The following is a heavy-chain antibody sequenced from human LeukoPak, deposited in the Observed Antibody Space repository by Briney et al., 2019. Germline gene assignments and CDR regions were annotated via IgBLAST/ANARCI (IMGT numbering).Heavy chain of an antibody. CDR3: AREGIWSGYYTLSSGYYYGMDV. Sequence: QAGGSLRLSCAASGFTVSSNYMSWVRQAPGKGLEWVSVIYSGGSTYYADSVKGRFTISRDNSKNTLYLQMNSLRAEDTAVYYCAREGIWSGYYTLSSGYYYGMDVWGQGTTVTVSS. CDR2: IYSGGST. J-gene: IGHJ6*02. V-gene: IGHV3-66*01. CDR1: GFTVSSNY. D-gene: IGHD3-3*01.